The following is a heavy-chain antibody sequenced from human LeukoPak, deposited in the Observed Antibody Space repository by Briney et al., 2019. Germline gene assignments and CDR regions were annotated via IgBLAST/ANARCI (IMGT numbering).Heavy chain of an antibody. Sequence: SGPTLVKPTQTLTLTCTFSGFSLSTNGVGVGWIRQPPGKALECLALIYWDDDKRYSPSLKSRLTITKDTSKNQVVLTMTNVDPVDTATYYSAHTITGRGNPDFDYWGQGTLVTVSS. D-gene: IGHD4-23*01. J-gene: IGHJ4*02. V-gene: IGHV2-5*02. CDR1: GFSLSTNGVG. CDR3: AHTITGRGNPDFDY. CDR2: IYWDDDK.